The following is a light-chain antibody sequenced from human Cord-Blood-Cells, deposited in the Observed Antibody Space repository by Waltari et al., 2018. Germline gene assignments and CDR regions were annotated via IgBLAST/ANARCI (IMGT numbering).Light chain of an antibody. Sequence: QSVLTQPPSASGTPGQRVTISCSGSSSHIGSNYVYWYQQLPGTAPKLLIYRTNQRPSGVPDRFSGSKSGTSASLAISGLRSEDEADYYCAAWDDSLSGVVFGGGTKLTVL. V-gene: IGLV1-47*01. CDR1: SSHIGSNY. J-gene: IGLJ2*01. CDR3: AAWDDSLSGVV. CDR2: RTN.